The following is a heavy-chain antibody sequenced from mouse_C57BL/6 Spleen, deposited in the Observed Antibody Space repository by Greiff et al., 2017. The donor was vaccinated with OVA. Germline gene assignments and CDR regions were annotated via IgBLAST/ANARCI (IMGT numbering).Heavy chain of an antibody. Sequence: EVQRVESGGGLVQPGESLKLSCESNEYEFPSHDMSWVRKTPEKRLELVAAINSDGGSTYYPGIMERRFIISRDNTKKTLYLQMSSLRSEDTALYYCARLGSNHGFAYWGQGTLVTVSA. J-gene: IGHJ3*01. CDR1: EYEFPSHD. CDR2: INSDGGST. CDR3: ARLGSNHGFAY. D-gene: IGHD1-1*01. V-gene: IGHV5-2*01.